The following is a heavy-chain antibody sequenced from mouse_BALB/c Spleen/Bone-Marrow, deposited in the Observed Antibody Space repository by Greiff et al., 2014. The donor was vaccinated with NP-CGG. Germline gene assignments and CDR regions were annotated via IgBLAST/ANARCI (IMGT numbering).Heavy chain of an antibody. CDR2: INPFNGDT. CDR3: GRWSNGDYYAIDY. V-gene: IGHV1-37*01. CDR1: GYSFTGYY. D-gene: IGHD2-13*01. Sequence: VQLQQSGADLVKPGASVKLSCKASGYSFTGYYLNWVRQSHGQSLEWIGRINPFNGDTIYNQKFKGKATLTVDKSSTTAHMELLSLTSEDSAVYYCGRWSNGDYYAIDYWGQGTSVTVSS. J-gene: IGHJ4*01.